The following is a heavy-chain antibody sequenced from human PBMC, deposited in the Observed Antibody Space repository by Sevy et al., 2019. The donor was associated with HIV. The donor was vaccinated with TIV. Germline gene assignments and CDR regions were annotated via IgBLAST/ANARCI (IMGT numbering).Heavy chain of an antibody. CDR1: GFTFSSYA. CDR3: ASGDTPNFDY. V-gene: IGHV3-30*04. CDR2: ISYDGSNK. D-gene: IGHD2-21*02. Sequence: GGSLRLSCAASGFTFSSYAMHWVRQAPGKGLEWVAVISYDGSNKYYADSVKGRFTISRDNSKNTLYLQMNSLRAEDTAVYYCASGDTPNFDYWGQGTLVTVSS. J-gene: IGHJ4*02.